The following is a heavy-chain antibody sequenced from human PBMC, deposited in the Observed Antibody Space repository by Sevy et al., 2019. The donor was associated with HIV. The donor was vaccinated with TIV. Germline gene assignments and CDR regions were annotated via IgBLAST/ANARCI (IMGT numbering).Heavy chain of an antibody. D-gene: IGHD1-1*01. Sequence: GGSLRLSCSASGFAFSAYWMVWVRQGPGKGLERVATISFDVTNKHYPDSVKGRFTISRDNFQNSLFLQMDSLRPEDTAVYYCALERLSSDVAEYFQNWGQGTLVTVSS. J-gene: IGHJ1*01. CDR2: ISFDVTNK. CDR3: ALERLSSDVAEYFQN. V-gene: IGHV3-30-3*01. CDR1: GFAFSAYW.